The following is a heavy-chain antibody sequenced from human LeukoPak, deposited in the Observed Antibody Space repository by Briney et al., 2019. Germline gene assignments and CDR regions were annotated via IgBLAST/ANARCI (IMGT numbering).Heavy chain of an antibody. V-gene: IGHV4-59*01. J-gene: IGHJ5*02. CDR2: IYYSGST. CDR3: ARFLAAAAYWFDP. D-gene: IGHD6-13*01. Sequence: SETLSLTCTVSGGSISSYYWSWIRQPPGKGLEWIGYIYYSGSTNYNPSLKSRVTISVDTSKNQFSLKLSSVTAADTAVYYCARFLAAAAYWFDPWGQGTLVTVSS. CDR1: GGSISSYY.